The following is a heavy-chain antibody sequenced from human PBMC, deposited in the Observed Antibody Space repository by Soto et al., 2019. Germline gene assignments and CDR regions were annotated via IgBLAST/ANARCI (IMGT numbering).Heavy chain of an antibody. CDR3: ARPSRLRFLESPLDV. V-gene: IGHV4-39*01. D-gene: IGHD3-3*01. CDR2: IYYSGGT. Sequence: SETLSLTCTVSGGSISSSSYYGGWIRQPPGKGLEWIGSIYYSGGTYYNPSLKSRVTISVDTSKNQFSLKLSSVTAADTAVYYCARPSRLRFLESPLDVWGQGTTVTVSS. CDR1: GGSISSSSYY. J-gene: IGHJ6*02.